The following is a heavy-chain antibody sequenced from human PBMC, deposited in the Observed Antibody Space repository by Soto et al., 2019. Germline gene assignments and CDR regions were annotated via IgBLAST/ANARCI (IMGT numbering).Heavy chain of an antibody. CDR3: ARGPYYDLIWNYYYMDV. CDR2: MYYSGST. CDR1: GGSISGHY. Sequence: QVQLQESGPGLVKPSETMSLSCSVSGGSISGHYWIWVRLTPGKGLEWIGYMYYSGSTNYNPSLNSRVTISVDTSKNHVSLRLTSVTAADTAVYYCARGPYYDLIWNYYYMDVWGKGTTVTVSS. J-gene: IGHJ6*03. V-gene: IGHV4-59*08. D-gene: IGHD3-16*01.